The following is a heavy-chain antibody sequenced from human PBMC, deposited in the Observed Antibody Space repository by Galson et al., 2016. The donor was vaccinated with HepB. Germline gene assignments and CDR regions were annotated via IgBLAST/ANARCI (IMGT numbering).Heavy chain of an antibody. D-gene: IGHD2-2*01. J-gene: IGHJ4*02. CDR1: GFTFSSYA. Sequence: SLRLSCAASGFTFSSYAMNWVRQAPGKGLEWVSAIRGDIVAGDDTFYADSVKGRFTISRDNSRSILYLQMNSLRADDTAVYFCAKGLDVVHPAAKELDHWGPGTRVTVSS. CDR2: IRGDIVAGDDT. V-gene: IGHV3-23*01. CDR3: AKGLDVVHPAAKELDH.